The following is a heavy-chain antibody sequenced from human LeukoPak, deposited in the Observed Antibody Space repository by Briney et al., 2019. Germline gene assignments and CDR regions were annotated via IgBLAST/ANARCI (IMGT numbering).Heavy chain of an antibody. CDR3: AKDDIASVDPY. V-gene: IGHV3-53*01. D-gene: IGHD2-15*01. CDR2: IYSGGIT. J-gene: IGHJ4*02. CDR1: GITVSSNY. Sequence: GGSLRLSCAASGITVSSNYMSWVRQAPGKGLEWVSVIYSGGITLYADSVKGRFTISRDNSKNALYLEMHSLRAEDTAIYYCAKDDIASVDPYWGLGTLVTVSS.